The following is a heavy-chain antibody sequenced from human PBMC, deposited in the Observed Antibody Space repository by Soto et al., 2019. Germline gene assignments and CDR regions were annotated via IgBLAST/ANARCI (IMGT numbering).Heavy chain of an antibody. CDR3: ARVVLLRYYYYGMDV. CDR1: GYTFTSYG. V-gene: IGHV1-18*01. D-gene: IGHD6-13*01. J-gene: IGHJ6*02. Sequence: QVQLVQSGAEVKKPGASVKVSCKASGYTFTSYGISWVRQAPGQGLEWMGWISAYNGNTNYAQKLQGRVTMTTDTATSIAYMELRSLRSDDTAVYYCARVVLLRYYYYGMDVWGQGTTVTVSS. CDR2: ISAYNGNT.